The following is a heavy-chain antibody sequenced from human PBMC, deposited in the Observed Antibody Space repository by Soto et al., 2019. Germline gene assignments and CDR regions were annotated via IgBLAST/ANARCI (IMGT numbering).Heavy chain of an antibody. Sequence: PGGSLRLSCSASGFTFSSYAMHWVRQAPGKGLEYVSAISSNGGSTYYADSVKGRFTISRDNSKNTLYLQMSRLRAEATAVYYCVKDHSGYDLGDNWFDPWGQGTLVTVSS. D-gene: IGHD5-12*01. CDR3: VKDHSGYDLGDNWFDP. J-gene: IGHJ5*02. V-gene: IGHV3-64D*08. CDR1: GFTFSSYA. CDR2: ISSNGGST.